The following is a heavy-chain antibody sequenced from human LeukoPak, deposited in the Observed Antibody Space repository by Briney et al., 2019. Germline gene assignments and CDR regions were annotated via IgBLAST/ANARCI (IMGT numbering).Heavy chain of an antibody. CDR2: IYSSGST. D-gene: IGHD5/OR15-5a*01. Sequence: PSETLSLTCTVSGGSISSYYWSWIRQPPGKGLEWIGYIYSSGSTKYNPSLKSRVTISVDTSKNQFSLKLSSLTAADTAVYYCSTGVPGPSTPTWGQGTLVTVSS. V-gene: IGHV4-59*01. CDR3: STGVPGPSTPT. CDR1: GGSISSYY. J-gene: IGHJ5*02.